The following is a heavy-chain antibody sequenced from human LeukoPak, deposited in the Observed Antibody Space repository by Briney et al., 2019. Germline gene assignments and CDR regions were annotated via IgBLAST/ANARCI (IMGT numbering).Heavy chain of an antibody. CDR1: GFTFSDYW. D-gene: IGHD1-14*01. V-gene: IGHV3-7*01. J-gene: IGHJ4*02. CDR2: INQAGTDA. CDR3: GRGDPEY. Sequence: PGGSLRLTCTGTGFTFSDYWMDWVRQAPGKGLEWVANINQAGTDAYYVDSEKGRFTISRDNAKNLLFLQMNSLRAEDTAVYYCGRGDPEYWGQGALVTVSS.